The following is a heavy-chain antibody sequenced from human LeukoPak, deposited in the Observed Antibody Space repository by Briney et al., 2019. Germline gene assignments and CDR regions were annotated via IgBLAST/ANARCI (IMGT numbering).Heavy chain of an antibody. CDR1: GGSISSYY. D-gene: IGHD4-17*01. V-gene: IGHV4-59*12. CDR3: ARDPHGDDAFDI. Sequence: SETLSLTCTVSGGSISSYYWSWIRQPPGKGLEWIGYIYFSGSTNYNPSLKSRVTISVDTSKNQFSLKLSSVTAADTAVYYCARDPHGDDAFDIWGQGTMVTVSS. J-gene: IGHJ3*02. CDR2: IYFSGST.